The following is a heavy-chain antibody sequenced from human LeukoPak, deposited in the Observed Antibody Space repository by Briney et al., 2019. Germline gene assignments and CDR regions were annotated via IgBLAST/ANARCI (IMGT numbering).Heavy chain of an antibody. D-gene: IGHD3-9*01. J-gene: IGHJ4*02. CDR3: ARERYDILTGYYTFDY. V-gene: IGHV4-4*07. CDR2: IYTSGST. CDR1: GGSISSYY. Sequence: TSETLSLTXTVSGGSISSYYWSWIRQPAGKGLEWIGRIYTSGSTNYNPSLKSRVTMSVDTSKNQFSLKLSSVTAADTAVYYCARERYDILTGYYTFDYWGQGTLVTVSS.